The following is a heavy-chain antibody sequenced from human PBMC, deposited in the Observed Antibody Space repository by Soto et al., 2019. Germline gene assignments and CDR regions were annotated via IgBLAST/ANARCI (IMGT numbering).Heavy chain of an antibody. CDR2: IYYSGKT. CDR3: AREGNLGRSTQTLHS. CDR1: GGSISTNNW. Sequence: PSETLSLTCAVSGGSISTNNWWNWVRQSTRKGLEWIGEIYYSGKTNYIPSLKSRVTISVDTSKNQFSLELISVTTADTAVYFCAREGNLGRSTQTLHSWGQGTLVTVSS. J-gene: IGHJ4*02. D-gene: IGHD1-26*01. V-gene: IGHV4-4*02.